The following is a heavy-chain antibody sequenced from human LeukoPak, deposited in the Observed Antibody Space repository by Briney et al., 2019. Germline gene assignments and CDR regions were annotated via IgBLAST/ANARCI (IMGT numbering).Heavy chain of an antibody. CDR1: GGTFSSYA. J-gene: IGHJ4*02. Sequence: GASVKVSCKASGGTFSSYATSWVRQAPGQGLEWMGGIIPIFGTANYAQKFQGRVTITADKSTSTAYMELSSLGSEDTAVYYCARAPADYGDPHFDYWGQGTLVTVSS. CDR2: IIPIFGTA. D-gene: IGHD4-17*01. CDR3: ARAPADYGDPHFDY. V-gene: IGHV1-69*06.